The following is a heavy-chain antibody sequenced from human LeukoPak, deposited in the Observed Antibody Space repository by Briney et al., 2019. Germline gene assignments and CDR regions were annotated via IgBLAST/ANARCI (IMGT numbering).Heavy chain of an antibody. Sequence: PGGSLRFPCEASGLTFPPYAISWARKAQGKGLEWVSSVSKSDGTTYYADSVKGRLTISRDNSKNTLHLQMNGLRAEDTAVYYCARGSYGMDVWGQGTTVTVSS. CDR1: GLTFPPYA. CDR2: VSKSDGTT. J-gene: IGHJ6*02. V-gene: IGHV3-23*01. CDR3: ARGSYGMDV.